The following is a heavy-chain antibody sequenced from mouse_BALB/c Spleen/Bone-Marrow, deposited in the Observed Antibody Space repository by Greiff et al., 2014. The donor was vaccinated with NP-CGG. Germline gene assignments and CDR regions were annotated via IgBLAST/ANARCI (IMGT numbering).Heavy chain of an antibody. V-gene: IGHV1-18*01. CDR2: INPYNGGT. Sequence: VQLKESGPELVKPGASMKISCKASGYSFTGYTMNWVKQSHGKSLEWIGLINPYNGGTGYNQKFKGKATLIVDKSSSTAYMELLSLTSEDSAVYYCARDYYGSSYGFAYWGQGTLVTVSA. D-gene: IGHD1-1*01. CDR3: ARDYYGSSYGFAY. CDR1: GYSFTGYT. J-gene: IGHJ3*01.